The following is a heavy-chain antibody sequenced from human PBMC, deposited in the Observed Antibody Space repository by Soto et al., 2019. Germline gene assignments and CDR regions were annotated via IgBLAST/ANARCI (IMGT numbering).Heavy chain of an antibody. CDR1: GGSISSGGYY. V-gene: IGHV4-31*03. CDR3: ARGECSSNYCFTRWALDI. D-gene: IGHD2-2*01. J-gene: IGHJ3*02. Sequence: SETLSLTCTVSGGSISSGGYYWSWIRQHPGKGLEWIGYIYYSGSTNYNPSLKSRVSISADTSKTQFSLNLTSVTAADTAVYYCARGECSSNYCFTRWALDIWGQGTVVTVSS. CDR2: IYYSGST.